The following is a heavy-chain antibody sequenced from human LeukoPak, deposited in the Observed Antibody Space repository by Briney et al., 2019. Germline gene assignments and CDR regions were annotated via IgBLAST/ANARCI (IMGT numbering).Heavy chain of an antibody. Sequence: ASVKVSCKASGYNFSDYYLHWVRQAPGQGLEWMGWISAYNGNTNYAQKLQGRVTMTTDTSTSTAYMELRSLRSDDTAVYYCARDMLKRESVAFDYWGQGTLVTVSS. CDR1: GYNFSDYY. J-gene: IGHJ4*02. D-gene: IGHD2-8*01. V-gene: IGHV1-18*04. CDR2: ISAYNGNT. CDR3: ARDMLKRESVAFDY.